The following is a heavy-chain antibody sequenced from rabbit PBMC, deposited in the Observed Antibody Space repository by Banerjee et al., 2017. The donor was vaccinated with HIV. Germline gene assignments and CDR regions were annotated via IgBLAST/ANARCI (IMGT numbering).Heavy chain of an antibody. D-gene: IGHD6-1*01. CDR2: INGGSGSA. CDR1: GFSFSSSYY. V-gene: IGHV1S45*01. J-gene: IGHJ4*01. CDR3: ARAARAGAAGYGYNL. Sequence: QEQLVESGGGLVKPGASLTLTCTASGFSFSSSYYMYWVRQAPGKGLEWIACINGGSGSAYHASWAKGRFTISKTSSTTVTLQMTSLTAADTATYFCARAARAGAAGYGYNLWGQGTLVTVS.